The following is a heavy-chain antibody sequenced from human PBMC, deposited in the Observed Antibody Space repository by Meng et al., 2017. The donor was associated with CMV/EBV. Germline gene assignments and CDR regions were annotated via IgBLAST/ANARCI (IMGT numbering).Heavy chain of an antibody. V-gene: IGHV4-61*02. CDR2: IYTSGST. J-gene: IGHJ5*02. Sequence: QLQLLYSGPGQVKPSETLPLTGTSSGASVSSGSSSWSWIRQPAVKGLEWIGRIYTSGSTNYNPSLKSRVTISVDTSKNQFSLKLSSVTAADTAVYYCAREAFKVLFFPFDPWGQGTLVTVSS. CDR1: GASVSSGSSS. D-gene: IGHD1-1*01. CDR3: AREAFKVLFFPFDP.